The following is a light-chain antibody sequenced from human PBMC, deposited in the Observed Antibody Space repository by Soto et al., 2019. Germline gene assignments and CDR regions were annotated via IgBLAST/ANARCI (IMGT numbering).Light chain of an antibody. CDR2: YDD. J-gene: IGLJ1*01. CDR1: SSNIGNNA. CDR3: AAWDDSLNAYV. V-gene: IGLV1-36*01. Sequence: QSVLTQPPSVSEAPRQRVTISCSGSSSNIGNNAVNWYQQLPGQAPKIVIYYDDLLTSGVSDRFSGSKSGISASLAISDLQSDDEADYYCAAWDDSLNAYVFGPGTKLTAL.